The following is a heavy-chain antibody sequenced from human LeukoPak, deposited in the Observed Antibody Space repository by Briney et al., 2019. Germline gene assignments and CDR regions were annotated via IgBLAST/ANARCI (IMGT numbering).Heavy chain of an antibody. CDR2: MYPNSGNT. CDR3: ARGPGSPYVYYYGMDV. J-gene: IGHJ6*02. Sequence: GASVKVSCKASGYTFTSYDINWVRQATGQGLEWMGWMYPNSGNTGYAQKFQGRVTMTRNTSISTAYMELSSLRSEDTAVYYCARGPGSPYVYYYGMDVWGQGTTVTVSS. D-gene: IGHD1-14*01. CDR1: GYTFTSYD. V-gene: IGHV1-8*01.